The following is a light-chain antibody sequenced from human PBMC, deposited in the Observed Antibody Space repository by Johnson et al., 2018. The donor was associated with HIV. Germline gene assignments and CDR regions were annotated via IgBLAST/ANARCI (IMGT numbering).Light chain of an antibody. Sequence: QSVLTQPPSVSAAPGQKVTISCYGSSSNIGNNYVSWYQQLPGTAPKLLIYDNNKRPSGIPDRFSGSKSGTSATLGITGLQTGDEVDYYCGKWDGSLSAGGVFGTGTKVTVL. CDR1: SSNIGNNY. J-gene: IGLJ1*01. CDR2: DNN. CDR3: GKWDGSLSAGGV. V-gene: IGLV1-51*01.